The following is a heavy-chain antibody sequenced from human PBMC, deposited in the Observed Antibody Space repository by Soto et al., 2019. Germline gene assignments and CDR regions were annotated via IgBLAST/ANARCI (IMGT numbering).Heavy chain of an antibody. CDR3: ARDWDGYNNWFDP. V-gene: IGHV4-39*07. J-gene: IGHJ5*02. CDR1: GGSISSSSYY. Sequence: SSETLSLTCTVSGGSISSSSYYWGWIRQPPGKGLEWIGSIYYSGSTYYNPSLKSRVTISVDTSKNQFSLKLSSVTAADTAVYYCARDWDGYNNWFDPWGQGTLVTVSS. D-gene: IGHD5-12*01. CDR2: IYYSGST.